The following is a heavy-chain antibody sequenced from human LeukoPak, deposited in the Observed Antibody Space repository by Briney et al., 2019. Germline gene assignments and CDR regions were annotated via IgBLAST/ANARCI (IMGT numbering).Heavy chain of an antibody. CDR2: INSDGSSA. CDR3: AKGHSAHGTGFDC. Sequence: PGGSLRLSCAASGFSFSSYWMHWVRQAPGKGLVWVSGINSDGSSATYADSVKGRFTISRDNAKNTLYLQMNSLRVEDTAVYYCAKGHSAHGTGFDCWGQGTLVAVSS. J-gene: IGHJ4*02. CDR1: GFSFSSYW. D-gene: IGHD1-14*01. V-gene: IGHV3-74*01.